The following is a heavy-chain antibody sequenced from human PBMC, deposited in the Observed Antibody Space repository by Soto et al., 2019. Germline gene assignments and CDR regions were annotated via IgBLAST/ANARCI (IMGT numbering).Heavy chain of an antibody. V-gene: IGHV3-73*02. D-gene: IGHD2-15*01. J-gene: IGHJ4*02. Sequence: EAQLVESGGGLVQPGGSLKLSCAASGFNFSGSDIHWVRQASGKGLEWVGRIRTKANNYATGYAASVKGRFTISRDDSKNTAYLQMNSLKSEDTALYYCSRLVVWGQGSLVTVSS. CDR1: GFNFSGSD. CDR3: SRLVV. CDR2: IRTKANNYAT.